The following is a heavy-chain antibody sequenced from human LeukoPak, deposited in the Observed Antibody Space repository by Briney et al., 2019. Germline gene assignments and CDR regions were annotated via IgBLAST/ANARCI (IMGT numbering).Heavy chain of an antibody. CDR3: ATSGRVTTDAFDI. Sequence: GESLKISCKGSGYIFTNYWIGWVRQMPGKGLEWMGIIYPGDSDTRYSPSFQGQVTISADKSISTAYLQWSSLKASDTAMYYCATSGRVTTDAFDIWGQGTMVTVSS. CDR2: IYPGDSDT. D-gene: IGHD4-17*01. CDR1: GYIFTNYW. J-gene: IGHJ3*02. V-gene: IGHV5-51*01.